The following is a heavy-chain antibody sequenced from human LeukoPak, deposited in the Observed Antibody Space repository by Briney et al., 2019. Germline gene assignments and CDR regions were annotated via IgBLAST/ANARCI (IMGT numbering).Heavy chain of an antibody. CDR3: ARWRGYSSGWSGPFDD. D-gene: IGHD6-19*01. V-gene: IGHV1-2*02. CDR2: IDPKSGGT. Sequence: GASVNVSCKASSYTFTDNSMHWVRQAPGQGLEWMGWIDPKSGGTNYAQRFQGRVTMTRDTSITTGYMELSSLTPDDAAVYYCARWRGYSSGWSGPFDDWGLGTLVTVSS. J-gene: IGHJ4*02. CDR1: SYTFTDNS.